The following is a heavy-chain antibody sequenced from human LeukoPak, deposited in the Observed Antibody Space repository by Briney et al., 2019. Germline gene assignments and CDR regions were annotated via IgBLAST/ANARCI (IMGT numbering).Heavy chain of an antibody. Sequence: PSETLSLTCAVSGGPFSGYFWSWIRQSSGKGLEWIGEIHNSGTTNYNPSLNSRVTISEDTSKNQFSLKLSSVTAADTAVYYCARVRIYGSGTYYHDYWGQGTLVTVSS. D-gene: IGHD3-10*01. CDR2: IHNSGTT. CDR1: GGPFSGYF. V-gene: IGHV4-34*01. J-gene: IGHJ4*02. CDR3: ARVRIYGSGTYYHDY.